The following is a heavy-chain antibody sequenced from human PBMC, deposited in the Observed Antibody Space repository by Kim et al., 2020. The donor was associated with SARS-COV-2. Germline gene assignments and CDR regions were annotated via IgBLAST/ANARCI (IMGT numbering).Heavy chain of an antibody. D-gene: IGHD3-16*01. Sequence: ASVKGRFSISRDNSKKMVYLQMNSMRLDDTATYYCASDWEYYDMSVFFDYWGQGILVTVSS. V-gene: IGHV3-30*07. J-gene: IGHJ4*02. CDR3: ASDWEYYDMSVFFDY.